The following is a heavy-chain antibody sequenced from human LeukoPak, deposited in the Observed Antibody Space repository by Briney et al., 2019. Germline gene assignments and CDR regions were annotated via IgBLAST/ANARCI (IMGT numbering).Heavy chain of an antibody. Sequence: ASVKVSCKASGYTFTSYDINWVRQATGQGLEWMGWMNPNTGNTGYAQKFQGRVTMTRNTSISTAYMDLSSLRSEDTAVYYCFVVGAAAGSSHWGQGTLVTVSS. V-gene: IGHV1-8*01. CDR3: FVVGAAAGSSH. J-gene: IGHJ4*02. CDR1: GYTFTSYD. CDR2: MNPNTGNT. D-gene: IGHD6-13*01.